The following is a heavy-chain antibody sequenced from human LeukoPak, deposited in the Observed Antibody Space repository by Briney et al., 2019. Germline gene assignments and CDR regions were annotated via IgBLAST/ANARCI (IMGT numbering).Heavy chain of an antibody. V-gene: IGHV3-9*01. Sequence: GGSLRLSCAASGFTFDDYAMHWVRQAPGKGLEWVSGISCNSGSIGYADSVKGRFTISRDNAKNSLYLQMNSLRAEDTALYYCAKDIEPGEARDWLLPPFDAFDIWGQGTMVTVSS. CDR2: ISCNSGSI. CDR1: GFTFDDYA. CDR3: AKDIEPGEARDWLLPPFDAFDI. D-gene: IGHD3-9*01. J-gene: IGHJ3*02.